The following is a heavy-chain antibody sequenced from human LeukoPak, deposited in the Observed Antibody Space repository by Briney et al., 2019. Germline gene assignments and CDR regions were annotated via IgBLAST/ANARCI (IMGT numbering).Heavy chain of an antibody. D-gene: IGHD3-22*01. CDR2: IRGSGGST. Sequence: GGSLRLSCAASGFTFSSYAMSWVRQAPGKGLEWVSAIRGSGGSTYYADSVKGRFTISRDNSKNTLYLQMNSLRAEDTAVYYCAKGSGYYPEGSDYWGQGTLVTVSS. V-gene: IGHV3-23*01. CDR3: AKGSGYYPEGSDY. CDR1: GFTFSSYA. J-gene: IGHJ4*02.